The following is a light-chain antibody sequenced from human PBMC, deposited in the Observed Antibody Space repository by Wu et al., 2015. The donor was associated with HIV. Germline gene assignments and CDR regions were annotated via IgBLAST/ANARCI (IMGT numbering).Light chain of an antibody. CDR3: QQDGLT. CDR1: QSVSSSY. V-gene: IGKV3-20*01. J-gene: IGKJ4*01. Sequence: EIVLTQSPGTLSLSPGERATLSCRASQSVSSSYLAWYQQKPGQAPRLLIYGASSRATGIPDRFSGSGSGTDFTLIITGLEAEDFAVYYCQQDGLTFGAGTKVEFK. CDR2: GAS.